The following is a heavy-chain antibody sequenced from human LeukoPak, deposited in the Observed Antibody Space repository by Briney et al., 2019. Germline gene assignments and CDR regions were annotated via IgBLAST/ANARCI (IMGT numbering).Heavy chain of an antibody. CDR1: GLTFSSYW. CDR2: INSDGSST. V-gene: IGHV3-74*01. CDR3: AKAPTPAALWFGELFDY. J-gene: IGHJ4*02. D-gene: IGHD3-10*01. Sequence: GRSLRLSCAASGLTFSSYWMHWVRQAPGKGLVWVSRINSDGSSTSYADSVKGRFTISRDNSKNTLYLQMNSLRAEDTAVYYCAKAPTPAALWFGELFDYWGQGTLVTVSS.